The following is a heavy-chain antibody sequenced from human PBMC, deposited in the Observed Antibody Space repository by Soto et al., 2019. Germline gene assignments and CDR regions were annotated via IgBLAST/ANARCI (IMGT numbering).Heavy chain of an antibody. Sequence: SLKVSCKASGGAYSRNAFSWVRQAPGQGLEWMGGIIPIFGTPAYAQSFQGRLTITADESTTTTYMELSSLRSADTAVYYCAKVINWDRLGSGMDVWGQGTTVRVSS. CDR2: IIPIFGTP. J-gene: IGHJ6*02. D-gene: IGHD7-27*01. CDR3: AKVINWDRLGSGMDV. V-gene: IGHV1-69*13. CDR1: GGAYSRNA.